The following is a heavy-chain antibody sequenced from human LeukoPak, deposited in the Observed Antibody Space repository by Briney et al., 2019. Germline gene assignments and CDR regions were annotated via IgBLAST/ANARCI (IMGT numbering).Heavy chain of an antibody. CDR2: INPSGGST. V-gene: IGHV1-46*01. Sequence: ASVKVSCKASGYTFTSYYMHWVRQAPGQGLEWMGIINPSGGSTSYAQNFQGRVTMTRDTSTSTVYMELSSLRSEDTAVYYCAVVPAANHAFDIWGQGTMVTVSS. CDR3: AVVPAANHAFDI. J-gene: IGHJ3*02. D-gene: IGHD2-2*01. CDR1: GYTFTSYY.